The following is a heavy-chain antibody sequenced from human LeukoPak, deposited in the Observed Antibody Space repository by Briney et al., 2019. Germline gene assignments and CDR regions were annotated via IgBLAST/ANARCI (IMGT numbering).Heavy chain of an antibody. CDR3: AREWDDRGWLNH. V-gene: IGHV3-48*04. D-gene: IGHD6-19*01. J-gene: IGHJ4*02. CDR2: ISSSSSTI. Sequence: QSGGSLRLSFAVSGFTFISYSMNGVRQAPGKGLEWVSYISSSSSTIYYADSVKGRFTISRDSATNTLYLQMNSLRAEDTAVYYCAREWDDRGWLNHWGQGTLVTVSS. CDR1: GFTFISYS.